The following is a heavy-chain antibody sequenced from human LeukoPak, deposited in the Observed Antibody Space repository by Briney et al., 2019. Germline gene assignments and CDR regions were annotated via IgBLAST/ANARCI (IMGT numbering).Heavy chain of an antibody. CDR2: INHSGST. CDR3: AREVSSWYLYYYYYYYMDV. Sequence: PSETLSLTCAVYGGSFSGYYWSWIRQPPGKGLEWIGEINHSGSTNYNPSLKSRVTISVDTSKNQFSLKLSSVTAADTAVYYCAREVSSWYLYYYYYYYMDVWGKGTTVTVSS. D-gene: IGHD6-13*01. J-gene: IGHJ6*03. V-gene: IGHV4-34*01. CDR1: GGSFSGYY.